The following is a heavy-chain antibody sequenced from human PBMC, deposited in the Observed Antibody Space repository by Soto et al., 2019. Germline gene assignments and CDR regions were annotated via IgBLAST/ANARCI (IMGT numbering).Heavy chain of an antibody. J-gene: IGHJ4*02. D-gene: IGHD1-26*01. CDR3: ARGGVGATRRFDY. Sequence: QVQLQQWGAGLLKPSETLSLTCAVYGGSFSGYYWSWIRQPPGKGLEWIGEINHSGSTNYNPSLKSRVTISVDTSKNQFSLKLSSVTAADTAVYYCARGGVGATRRFDYWGQGTLVTVSS. CDR2: INHSGST. V-gene: IGHV4-34*01. CDR1: GGSFSGYY.